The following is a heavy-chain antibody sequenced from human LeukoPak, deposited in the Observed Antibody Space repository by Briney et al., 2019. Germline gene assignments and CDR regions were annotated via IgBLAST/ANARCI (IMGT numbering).Heavy chain of an antibody. CDR1: GFTFSSYA. D-gene: IGHD6-19*01. CDR3: ARDVPGTPGGDY. V-gene: IGHV3-30-3*01. CDR2: LSYDVNNK. Sequence: GGSLRLSCSASGFTFSSYAMHWVRQAPGKGLEWVAVLSYDVNNKYYAESVKGRFTISRDNSRNTLYLQMNSLRAEDTAVYYCARDVPGTPGGDYWGQGTQVTVSS. J-gene: IGHJ4*02.